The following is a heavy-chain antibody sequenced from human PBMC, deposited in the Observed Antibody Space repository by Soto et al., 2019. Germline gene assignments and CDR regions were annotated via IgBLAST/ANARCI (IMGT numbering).Heavy chain of an antibody. J-gene: IGHJ6*02. CDR1: GFTFSDYY. CDR3: ASGRARSRNYYYGMDV. D-gene: IGHD1-26*01. Sequence: QVQLVESGGGLVKPGGSLRLSCAASGFTFSDYYMSWIRQAPGKGLEWVSYISSSGSTIYYADSVKGRFTISRDNXKXLLYLQMNSLRAEDTAVYYCASGRARSRNYYYGMDVWGQGTTVTVSS. V-gene: IGHV3-11*01. CDR2: ISSSGSTI.